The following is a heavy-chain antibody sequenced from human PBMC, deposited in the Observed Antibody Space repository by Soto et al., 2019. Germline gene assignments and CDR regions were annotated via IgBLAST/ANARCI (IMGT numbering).Heavy chain of an antibody. CDR3: ARDSQVMTTVTGQVTGMDV. D-gene: IGHD4-4*01. CDR1: GGTYSSYA. J-gene: IGHJ6*02. CDR2: IIPIFGTA. Sequence: SVKVSCKASGGTYSSYAISWVRHAPGQGLEWMGGIIPIFGTANYAQKFQGRVTITADESTSTAYMELSSLRSEDTAVYYCARDSQVMTTVTGQVTGMDVWGQGTTVTVSS. V-gene: IGHV1-69*13.